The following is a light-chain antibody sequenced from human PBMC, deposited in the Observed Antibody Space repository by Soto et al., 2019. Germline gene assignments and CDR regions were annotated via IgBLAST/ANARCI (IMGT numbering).Light chain of an antibody. Sequence: EIVLTQSPGTLSLSPGERATLSCRASQSVKNNYLAWYQQKPGQAPRLLISGASSRTTGIQDRFSGSGSGTDFTLTISRLEPEDFAVYYCQQYGNSPQITFGQGTRLEIK. CDR3: QQYGNSPQIT. CDR1: QSVKNNY. J-gene: IGKJ5*01. CDR2: GAS. V-gene: IGKV3-20*01.